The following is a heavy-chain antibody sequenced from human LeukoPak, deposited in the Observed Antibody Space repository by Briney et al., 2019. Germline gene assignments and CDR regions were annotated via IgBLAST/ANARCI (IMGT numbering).Heavy chain of an antibody. V-gene: IGHV3-30*18. J-gene: IGHJ4*02. Sequence: GGSLRLSCAASGFTFSSYAMHWVRQAPGKGLEWVAVISYDGGNKYYADSVKGRFTISKYNYKNSLFLQMNSLRAEDTDIYDCANNTGPNCGSTSSDSAYWGQGTLVTVSS. CDR1: GFTFSSYA. CDR2: ISYDGGNK. CDR3: ANNTGPNCGSTSSDSAY. D-gene: IGHD2-2*01.